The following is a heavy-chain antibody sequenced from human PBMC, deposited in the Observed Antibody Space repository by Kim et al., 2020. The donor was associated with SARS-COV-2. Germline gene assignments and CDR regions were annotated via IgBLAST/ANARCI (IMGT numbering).Heavy chain of an antibody. D-gene: IGHD6-13*01. CDR2: IKRDGSEK. CDR3: ARDPLIAAAGNPYFDY. CDR1: GFTIDTYW. Sequence: GGSLRFSCAASGFTIDTYWMNWVRQAPGKGLEWVANIKRDGSEKYYVDSVKGRFTISRDNAKNSLYLQMNSLRAEDTAVYYCARDPLIAAAGNPYFDYWGQGTTVTVSS. J-gene: IGHJ4*03. V-gene: IGHV3-7*03.